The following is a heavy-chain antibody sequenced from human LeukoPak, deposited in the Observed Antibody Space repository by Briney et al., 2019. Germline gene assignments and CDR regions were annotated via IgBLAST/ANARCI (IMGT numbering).Heavy chain of an antibody. V-gene: IGHV1-46*01. CDR3: ARGLWPKSRENDAFDI. J-gene: IGHJ3*02. Sequence: ASVKVSCKASGYTFSGYYMHWVRQAPGQGLEWMGIINPSGGSTSYAQKFQGRVTMTRDMSTSTVYMELSSLRSEDTAVYYCARGLWPKSRENDAFDIWGQGTMVTVSS. CDR2: INPSGGST. D-gene: IGHD5-24*01. CDR1: GYTFSGYY.